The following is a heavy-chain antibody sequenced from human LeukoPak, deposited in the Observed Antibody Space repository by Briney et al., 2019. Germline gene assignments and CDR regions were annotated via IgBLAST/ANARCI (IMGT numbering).Heavy chain of an antibody. CDR2: ISSSGSTI. CDR3: ARGAWRWEMATTQFDY. D-gene: IGHD5-24*01. J-gene: IGHJ4*02. CDR1: GFTFSSYE. V-gene: IGHV3-48*03. Sequence: GGSLRLSCAASGFTFSSYEMNWVRQAPGKGLEWVSYISSSGSTIYYADSVKGRFTLSRDNSKNTLYLQMNSLRAEDTAVYYCARGAWRWEMATTQFDYWGQGTLVTVSS.